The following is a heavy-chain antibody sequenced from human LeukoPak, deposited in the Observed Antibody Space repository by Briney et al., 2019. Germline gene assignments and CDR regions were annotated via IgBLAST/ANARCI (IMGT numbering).Heavy chain of an antibody. CDR3: ARGGWVTSAGPFDP. CDR1: GGSISSSSYS. V-gene: IGHV4-39*07. D-gene: IGHD6-13*01. CDR2: IYYSGSS. Sequence: NASETLSLTCTVSGGSISSSSYSWGWIRQPPGKGLEWIGSIYYSGSSYYNPSLKSRVTISVDTSKNQFSLKLSSVTAADTAVYYCARGGWVTSAGPFDPWGQGILVTVSS. J-gene: IGHJ5*02.